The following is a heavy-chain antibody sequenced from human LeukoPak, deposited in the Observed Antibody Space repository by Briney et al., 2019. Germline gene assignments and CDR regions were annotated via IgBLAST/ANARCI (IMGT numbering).Heavy chain of an antibody. V-gene: IGHV4-59*01. D-gene: IGHD2-2*01. J-gene: IGHJ2*01. CDR3: ASALTPSVPTNWYFDL. CDR1: GGSISSYY. CDR2: ISYSGST. Sequence: SSETLSLTCTVSGGSISSYYWSWIRQPPGKGLEWIGYISYSGSTNYNPSLKSRVTISVDTSRNQFSLKLSSLTTADTAVYYCASALTPSVPTNWYFDLWGRGTLVTVSS.